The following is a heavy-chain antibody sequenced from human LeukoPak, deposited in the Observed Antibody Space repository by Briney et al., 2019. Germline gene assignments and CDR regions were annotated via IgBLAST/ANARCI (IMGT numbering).Heavy chain of an antibody. D-gene: IGHD3-10*01. Sequence: PGGSLRLSCAATGFTFSNYAIHWGRQAPGKGLEWVAFISDDGSRQHYADSVKGRFTIPRDNSKNTLNLQMNSLRAEDTAVYCCVKDRTGTYTLDYWGQGTLVTVSS. CDR3: VKDRTGTYTLDY. J-gene: IGHJ4*02. CDR2: ISDDGSRQ. V-gene: IGHV3-30-3*01. CDR1: GFTFSNYA.